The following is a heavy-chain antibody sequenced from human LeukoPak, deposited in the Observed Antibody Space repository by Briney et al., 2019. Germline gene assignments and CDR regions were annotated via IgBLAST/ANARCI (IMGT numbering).Heavy chain of an antibody. CDR1: GGSISSYY. CDR3: AREGLNMVRGVIPKEAWGWFDP. J-gene: IGHJ5*02. Sequence: SETLSLTCTVSGGSISSYYWSWIRQPAGKGLEWIGRIYTSGSTNYNPSLKSRVTMSVDTSKNQFSLKLSSVTAADTAVYYCAREGLNMVRGVIPKEAWGWFDPWGQGTLVTVSS. V-gene: IGHV4-4*07. D-gene: IGHD3-10*01. CDR2: IYTSGST.